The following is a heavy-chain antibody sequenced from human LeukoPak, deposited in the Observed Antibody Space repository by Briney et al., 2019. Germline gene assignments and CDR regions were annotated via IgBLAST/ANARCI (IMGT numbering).Heavy chain of an antibody. Sequence: SETLSLTCTVSGGSISSYYWSWIGQPPGKGLEWIGYIYYSGSTNYNPSLKSRVTISVDTSKNQFSLKLSSVTAADTAVYYCARERTDYGSGSYYTDYWGQGTLVTVSS. CDR1: GGSISSYY. V-gene: IGHV4-59*01. J-gene: IGHJ4*02. CDR3: ARERTDYGSGSYYTDY. CDR2: IYYSGST. D-gene: IGHD3-10*01.